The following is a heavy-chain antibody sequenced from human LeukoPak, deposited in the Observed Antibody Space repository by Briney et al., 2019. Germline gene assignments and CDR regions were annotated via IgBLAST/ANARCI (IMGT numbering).Heavy chain of an antibody. J-gene: IGHJ4*02. V-gene: IGHV4-59*01. Sequence: GSLRLSCAASGFTFSSYWMSWIRQPPGKGLEWIGYIYYSGSTNYNPSLKSRVTISVDTSKNQFSLKLSSVTAADTAMYYCVRQYPGSGFSGRYYFGYWGQGTPVTVSS. CDR1: GFTFSSYW. D-gene: IGHD3-10*01. CDR2: IYYSGST. CDR3: VRQYPGSGFSGRYYFGY.